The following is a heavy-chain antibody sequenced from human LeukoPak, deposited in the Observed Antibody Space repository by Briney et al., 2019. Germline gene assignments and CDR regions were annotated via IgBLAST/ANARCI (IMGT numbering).Heavy chain of an antibody. CDR3: ARLSGQKPIYYFDY. V-gene: IGHV3-53*01. CDR2: IYSGGST. D-gene: IGHD5-12*01. J-gene: IGHJ4*02. CDR1: GFTVSSNY. Sequence: PGGSLRLSCAASGFTVSSNYMSWVRQAPGKGLEWVSVIYSGGSTYYADSVKGRFTISKDNSKNTLYLQMNSLRAEDTAVYYCARLSGQKPIYYFDYWGQGTLVTVSS.